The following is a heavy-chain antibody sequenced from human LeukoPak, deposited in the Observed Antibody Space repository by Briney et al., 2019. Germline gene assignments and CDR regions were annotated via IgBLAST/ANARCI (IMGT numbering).Heavy chain of an antibody. Sequence: ASVKVSCKASGYTFTSYGISWVRQAPGQGLEWMGWISAYNGNTNYAQKLQGRVTMTTDTPTSTAYMELRSLRSDDTAVYYCARDHCSSTSCYIAFDSSHDYWGQGTLVTVSS. D-gene: IGHD2-2*02. CDR2: ISAYNGNT. CDR1: GYTFTSYG. V-gene: IGHV1-18*01. J-gene: IGHJ4*02. CDR3: ARDHCSSTSCYIAFDSSHDY.